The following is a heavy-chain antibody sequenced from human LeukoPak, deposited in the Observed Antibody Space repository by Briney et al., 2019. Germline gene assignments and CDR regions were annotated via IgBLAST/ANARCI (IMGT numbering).Heavy chain of an antibody. CDR3: ARLLISTSCPGDY. Sequence: PSETLPLTCTVSGGSISSSPYYWGWIRQPPGKGLEWIGSMYYSGSTYYSPSLKSRVTISVDTSKNQFSLKLTSVTAADTAVYYCARLLISTSCPGDYWGQGTLVTVSS. CDR2: MYYSGST. V-gene: IGHV4-39*01. D-gene: IGHD2-2*01. J-gene: IGHJ4*02. CDR1: GGSISSSPYY.